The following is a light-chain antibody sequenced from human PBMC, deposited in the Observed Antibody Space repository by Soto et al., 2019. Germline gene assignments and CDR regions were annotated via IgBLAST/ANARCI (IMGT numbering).Light chain of an antibody. Sequence: EIVLTQSPGTLSLSPGDRATLSCRANESLGSSYLAWYQQKPGQSPRLLIYSGSSRAAGIPDRFSGSGSATDFTLTISSLEPEDFAVYYCQHYGSSPLTFGGGTKVDIK. CDR3: QHYGSSPLT. V-gene: IGKV3-20*01. CDR1: ESLGSSY. CDR2: SGS. J-gene: IGKJ4*01.